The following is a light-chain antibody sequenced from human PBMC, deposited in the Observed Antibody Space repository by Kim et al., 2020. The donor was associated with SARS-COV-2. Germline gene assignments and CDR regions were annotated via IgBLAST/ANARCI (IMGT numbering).Light chain of an antibody. CDR2: LTS. Sequence: EAASISCRSSQSPLHSDGYNYVDWYVQKPGHSPQLLIYLTSYRASGVPDRFSGSGSGTDFTLKISRVEAEDAGLYYCMQTLHTPLSFGGGTKVDIK. V-gene: IGKV2-28*01. CDR1: QSPLHSDGYNY. CDR3: MQTLHTPLS. J-gene: IGKJ4*01.